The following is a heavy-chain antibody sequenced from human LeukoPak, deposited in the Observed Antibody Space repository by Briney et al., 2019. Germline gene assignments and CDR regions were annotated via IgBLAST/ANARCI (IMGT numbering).Heavy chain of an antibody. J-gene: IGHJ4*02. V-gene: IGHV3-43*02. CDR2: ISGDGGST. CDR1: GFTFDDYA. D-gene: IGHD5-12*01. CDR3: AKDVDGYDKGALDY. Sequence: GGSLRLSRAASGFTFDDYAMHWVRQAPGKGLEWVSLISGDGGSTYYADSVKGRFTISRDNSKNSLYLQMNSLRTEDTALYYCAKDVDGYDKGALDYWGQGTLVTVSS.